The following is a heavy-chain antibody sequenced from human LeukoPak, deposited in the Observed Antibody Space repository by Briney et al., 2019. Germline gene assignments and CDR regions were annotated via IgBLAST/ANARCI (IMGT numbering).Heavy chain of an antibody. Sequence: GGSLRLSCAASGFTFSGSAMHWVRQASGKGLEWVGRIRSKANSYATAYAASVKGRFTISRDDSKNTAYLQMNSLKTEDTAVYYCASDSSSWFTAFDIWGQGTMVTVSS. D-gene: IGHD6-13*01. CDR2: IRSKANSYAT. J-gene: IGHJ3*02. CDR1: GFTFSGSA. CDR3: ASDSSSWFTAFDI. V-gene: IGHV3-73*01.